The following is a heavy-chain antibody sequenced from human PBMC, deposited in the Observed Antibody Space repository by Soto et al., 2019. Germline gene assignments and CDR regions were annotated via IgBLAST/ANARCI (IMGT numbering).Heavy chain of an antibody. D-gene: IGHD3-16*01. CDR1: GGSISSGGYY. Sequence: SETLSLTCTVSGGSISSGGYYWSWIRQHPGKGLEWIGYIYYSGSTYYNPSLKSRVTISVDTSKNQFSLKLSSVTAADTAVYYCARVRVGDWSDPWGQGTLVTVSS. V-gene: IGHV4-31*03. J-gene: IGHJ5*02. CDR3: ARVRVGDWSDP. CDR2: IYYSGST.